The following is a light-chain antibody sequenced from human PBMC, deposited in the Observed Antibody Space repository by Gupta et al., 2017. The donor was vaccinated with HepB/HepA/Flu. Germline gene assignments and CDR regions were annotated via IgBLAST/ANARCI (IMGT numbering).Light chain of an antibody. CDR1: SLRSYY. V-gene: IGLV3-19*01. CDR2: GKN. Sequence: SSELTQDPAVSVALGQTVRITCQGDSLRSYYASWYQQKPGQAPVLVTYGKNNRPSGIPDRFSGSSSGNTASWTITGAQAEDEADDYCNYRASSGNHWVFGGGTKLTVL. J-gene: IGLJ2*01. CDR3: NYRASSGNHWV.